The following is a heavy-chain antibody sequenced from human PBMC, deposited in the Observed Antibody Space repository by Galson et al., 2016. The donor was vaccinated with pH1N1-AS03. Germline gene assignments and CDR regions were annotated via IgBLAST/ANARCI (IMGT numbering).Heavy chain of an antibody. Sequence: SLRLSCAGSGFTFSPYAMHWVRQAPGKGLEWVAVISSDGSNKYYSDSGKGRFTISRDNSKSTRYLQMNSLRAEDSAVYYCARETVVGTGFEYWGQGTPVTVSS. J-gene: IGHJ4*02. D-gene: IGHD6-19*01. CDR1: GFTFSPYA. CDR3: ARETVVGTGFEY. V-gene: IGHV3-30*04. CDR2: ISSDGSNK.